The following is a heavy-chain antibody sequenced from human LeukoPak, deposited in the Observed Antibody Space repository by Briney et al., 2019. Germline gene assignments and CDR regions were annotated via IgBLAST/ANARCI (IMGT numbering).Heavy chain of an antibody. D-gene: IGHD1-26*01. J-gene: IGHJ4*02. V-gene: IGHV3-23*01. CDR2: ISGSGGST. Sequence: PGGSLRLSCAASGFTFSSYAMSWVRQAPGKGLEWVSGISGSGGSTYSADSVKGRFTISRDNSKKTVYLQMNSLRAEDTAVYYCAKDRGLVGATPSNFDYWGQGTLVTVSS. CDR3: AKDRGLVGATPSNFDY. CDR1: GFTFSSYA.